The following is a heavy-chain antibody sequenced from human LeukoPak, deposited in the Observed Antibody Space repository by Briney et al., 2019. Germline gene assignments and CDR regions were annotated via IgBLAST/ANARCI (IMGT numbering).Heavy chain of an antibody. Sequence: ASVKVSCTASGYTFTSYGVSWVRQAPGQGLEWMGWISAYNGNTNYAQKLQGRVTMTTDTSTSTAFMELRSLRSDDTAVYYCARAILTGYYNYWGQGTLVTVSS. D-gene: IGHD3-9*01. J-gene: IGHJ4*02. CDR2: ISAYNGNT. CDR3: ARAILTGYYNY. V-gene: IGHV1-18*01. CDR1: GYTFTSYG.